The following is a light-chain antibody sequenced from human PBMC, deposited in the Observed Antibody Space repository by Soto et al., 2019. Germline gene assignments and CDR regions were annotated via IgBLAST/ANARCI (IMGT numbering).Light chain of an antibody. V-gene: IGKV3-15*01. J-gene: IGKJ1*01. CDR2: GAS. CDR3: LQPNTRLTV. Sequence: EIVMKQSPATLSVSPGERATLSCRASQSVSSNLAWYQQKPGQAPRLLIYGASTRATGIPARFSGSGSGTERNLTINRWQTRDMAVKYCLQPNTRLTVFGQGTKVDTK. CDR1: QSVSSN.